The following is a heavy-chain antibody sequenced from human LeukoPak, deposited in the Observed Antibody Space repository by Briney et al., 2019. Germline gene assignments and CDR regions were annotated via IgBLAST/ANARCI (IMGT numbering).Heavy chain of an antibody. CDR2: IKQDGSEK. CDR3: AGSGSPGDY. CDR1: GFTFSSYW. V-gene: IGHV3-7*03. D-gene: IGHD3-10*01. Sequence: GGSLRLSCAATGFTFSSYWMSWVRQAPGKGLEWVANIKQDGSEKYYVDSVKGRFTVSRDNAKNSLFLQMKSLRVEDTAVYYCAGSGSPGDYWGQGTLVTVSS. J-gene: IGHJ4*02.